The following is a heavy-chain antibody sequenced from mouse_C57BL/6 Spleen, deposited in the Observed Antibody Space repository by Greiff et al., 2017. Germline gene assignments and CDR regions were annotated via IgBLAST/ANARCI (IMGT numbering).Heavy chain of an antibody. D-gene: IGHD1-1*01. V-gene: IGHV5-4*01. CDR3: ARDFHGRYDFDY. CDR2: ISDGGSYT. J-gene: IGHJ2*01. CDR1: GFTFSSYA. Sequence: EVKLEESGGGLVKPGGSLKLSCAASGFTFSSYAMSWVRQTPEKRLEWVATISDGGSYTYYPDNVKGRFTISRDNAKNNLYLQMSHLKSEDTAMDYCARDFHGRYDFDYWGQGTTLTVSS.